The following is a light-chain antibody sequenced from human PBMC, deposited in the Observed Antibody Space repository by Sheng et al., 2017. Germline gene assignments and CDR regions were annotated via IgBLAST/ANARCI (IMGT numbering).Light chain of an antibody. CDR3: QQRQRWPPLT. V-gene: IGKV3-11*01. J-gene: IGKJ4*01. CDR2: DAS. Sequence: EIVLTQSPATLSLSPGERATLSCRASQSVSTFLAWYQQKPGQAPRLLIYDASNRATGIPARFSGNGSETDFTLTISSLEPEDFAVYYCQQRQRWPPLTF. CDR1: QSVSTF.